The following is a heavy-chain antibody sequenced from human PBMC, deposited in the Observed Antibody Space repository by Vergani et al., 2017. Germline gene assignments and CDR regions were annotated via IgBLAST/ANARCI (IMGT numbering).Heavy chain of an antibody. CDR1: GGSITSSSYY. J-gene: IGHJ4*02. Sequence: QLHLQESGPGLVKPSETLSLTCTVSGGSITSSSYYWACIRQPPGKGLEWSGNIYHSGGAYYNPSLKGRVTISVDTSKNQFALEVTSVTAADTAIYFCARTGSLILRYVHWALWGQGTLVTVSS. CDR3: ARTGSLILRYVHWAL. V-gene: IGHV4-39*01. CDR2: IYHSGGA. D-gene: IGHD3-9*01.